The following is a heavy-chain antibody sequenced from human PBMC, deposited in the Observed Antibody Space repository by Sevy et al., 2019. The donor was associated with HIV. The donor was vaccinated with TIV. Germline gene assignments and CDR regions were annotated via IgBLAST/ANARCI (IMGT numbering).Heavy chain of an antibody. CDR2: IRSKAFGGTT. CDR3: TRRQGRSGGPAIVDY. Sequence: GGSLRLSCTASGFTFGDYAMTWFRQAPGKGLEWVGFIRSKAFGGTTDFAASVKGRFTISRDDSKSIAYLQMNSLKTEDTAVYYCTRRQGRSGGPAIVDYWGQRTLVTVSS. D-gene: IGHD2-15*01. J-gene: IGHJ4*02. CDR1: GFTFGDYA. V-gene: IGHV3-49*03.